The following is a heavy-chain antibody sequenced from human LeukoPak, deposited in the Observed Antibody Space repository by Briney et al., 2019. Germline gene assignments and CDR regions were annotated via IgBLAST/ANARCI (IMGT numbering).Heavy chain of an antibody. CDR1: GGSISSGGYY. D-gene: IGHD6-13*01. V-gene: IGHV4-31*03. Sequence: SETLSLTCTVSGGSISSGGYYWSWIRQHPGKGLEWIGYIYYSGSTYYNPSLKSRVTISVDTSKNQFSLKLSSVTAADTAVYYCVSGPAAGTDFDYWGQGTLVTVSS. CDR2: IYYSGST. J-gene: IGHJ4*02. CDR3: VSGPAAGTDFDY.